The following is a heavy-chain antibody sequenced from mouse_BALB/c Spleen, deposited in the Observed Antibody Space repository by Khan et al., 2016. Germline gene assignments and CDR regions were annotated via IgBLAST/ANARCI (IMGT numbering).Heavy chain of an antibody. D-gene: IGHD2-4*01. Sequence: EVQLQESGPGLVKPSQSLSLTCTVTGYSITSDYAWNWIRQFPGNKLEWMGYISYSGSTSYNPSLKSRISITRDTSKNQFFLQLNSVTTEDTATYYCADYWFAYWGQGTLVTVSA. CDR2: ISYSGST. J-gene: IGHJ3*01. V-gene: IGHV3-2*02. CDR1: GYSITSDYA. CDR3: ADYWFAY.